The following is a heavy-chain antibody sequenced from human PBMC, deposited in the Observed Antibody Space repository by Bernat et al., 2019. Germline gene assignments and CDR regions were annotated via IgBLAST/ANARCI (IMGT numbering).Heavy chain of an antibody. J-gene: IGHJ5*02. CDR3: ARGKEGGWYVWFDP. Sequence: QVQLQESGPGLVKPSETLSLTCTVSGGSISSYYWSWIRQPPGKGLEWIGYIYYSGSTNYNPSLKSRVTISVDTSKNQFSLKLSSVTAADTAVYYCARGKEGGWYVWFDPWGQGTLVTVSS. D-gene: IGHD6-19*01. V-gene: IGHV4-59*01. CDR2: IYYSGST. CDR1: GGSISSYY.